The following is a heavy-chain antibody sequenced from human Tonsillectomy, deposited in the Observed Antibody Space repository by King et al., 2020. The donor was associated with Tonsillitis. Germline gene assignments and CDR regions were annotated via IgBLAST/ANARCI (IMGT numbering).Heavy chain of an antibody. CDR2: ISAYTGNT. CDR1: GYTFTSYG. CDR3: ARSVVRLGELSSKPFDY. V-gene: IGHV1-18*04. D-gene: IGHD3-16*02. Sequence: VQLVESGAEVKKPGASVKVSCKASGYTFTSYGISWVRQAPGQGLEWMGWISAYTGNTNYAQKLQGRVTMTTDTSTSTAYMELRSLRSDDTAVYYCARSVVRLGELSSKPFDYWGQGTLVTVSS. J-gene: IGHJ4*02.